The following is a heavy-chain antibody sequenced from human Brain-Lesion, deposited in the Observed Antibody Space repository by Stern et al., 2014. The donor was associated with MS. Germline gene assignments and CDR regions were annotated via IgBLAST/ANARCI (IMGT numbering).Heavy chain of an antibody. CDR2: FDPEDGET. Sequence: VQLVQSGAEVKKPGASVKVSCKVSGYTLTELYMHWVRQAPRKGLEWMGGFDPEDGETISAQKFQGRVTMTEDTSTDTAYMELSSLRSEDTAVYYCATLSPGAGGNYYRHFDYWGQGTLVTVSA. V-gene: IGHV1-24*01. D-gene: IGHD1-26*01. CDR1: GYTLTELY. CDR3: ATLSPGAGGNYYRHFDY. J-gene: IGHJ4*02.